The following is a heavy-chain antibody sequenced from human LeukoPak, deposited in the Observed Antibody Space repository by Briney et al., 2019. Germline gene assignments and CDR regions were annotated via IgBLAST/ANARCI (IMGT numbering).Heavy chain of an antibody. J-gene: IGHJ4*02. D-gene: IGHD2/OR15-2a*01. CDR3: AGHHPRNTVDF. V-gene: IGHV4-59*08. Sequence: PSETLSLTCTVPGGSISSYYWSSIRQPPGKGLECIAYISDIGSINYNPSLMSRVTISLETSKNQFSLKLSSVTAADTAVYYCAGHHPRNTVDFWGQGTLVTVSS. CDR2: ISDIGSI. CDR1: GGSISSYY.